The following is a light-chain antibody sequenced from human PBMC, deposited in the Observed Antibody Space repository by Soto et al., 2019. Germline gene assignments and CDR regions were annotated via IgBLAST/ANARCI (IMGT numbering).Light chain of an antibody. CDR3: QHSYNTPLT. CDR1: QSITTY. J-gene: IGKJ4*01. Sequence: DIQMTQSPSSLSASVGDRVTITCRASQSITTYLNWYQQKPGKATKLLIYAASTLLSGVPSRFSGSGSGTDFTLTISSLQPDDFATYYWQHSYNTPLTVGGGPKVEIK. CDR2: AAS. V-gene: IGKV1-39*01.